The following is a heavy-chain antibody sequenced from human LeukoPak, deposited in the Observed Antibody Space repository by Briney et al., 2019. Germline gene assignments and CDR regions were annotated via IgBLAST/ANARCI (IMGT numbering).Heavy chain of an antibody. CDR1: GYTFTGYY. D-gene: IGHD3-22*01. CDR3: AREVLGEYYYDSSGLHY. CDR2: INPNSGGT. Sequence: AASVKVSCKASGYTFTGYYIHWVRQAPGQGLEWMGWINPNSGGTNYAQKFQGRVTMTRDTSISTAYMELSRLRSDDTAVYYCAREVLGEYYYDSSGLHYWGQGTLVTVSS. J-gene: IGHJ4*02. V-gene: IGHV1-2*02.